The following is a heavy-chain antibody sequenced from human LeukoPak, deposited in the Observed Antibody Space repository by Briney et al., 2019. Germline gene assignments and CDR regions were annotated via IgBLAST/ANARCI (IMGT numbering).Heavy chain of an antibody. V-gene: IGHV3-30*02. J-gene: IGHJ4*02. CDR1: GFTFDDYA. Sequence: GGSLRLSCAASGFTFDDYAMHWVRQAPGKGLEWVAFIRYDGSNKYCADSVKGRFTISRDNSKNTLYLQMNSLRAEDTALYYCAKALWRSSTSCSHYWGQGTLVTVSS. CDR3: AKALWRSSTSCSHY. D-gene: IGHD2-2*01. CDR2: IRYDGSNK.